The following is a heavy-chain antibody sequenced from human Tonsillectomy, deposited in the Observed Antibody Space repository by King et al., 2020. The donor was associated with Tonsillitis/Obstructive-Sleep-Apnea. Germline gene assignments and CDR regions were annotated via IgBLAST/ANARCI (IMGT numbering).Heavy chain of an antibody. Sequence: EVQLVESGGGLVQPGGSLRLSCAASGFTFSSYWMHWVRQAPGKRLVWVSRINSDGSSTSYADSVKGRFTISRDNAKNTLYLQMNSLRAEDTAVYYCARGGSSGWPRGAFDIWGQGTMVTVSS. D-gene: IGHD6-19*01. V-gene: IGHV3-74*01. CDR2: INSDGSST. J-gene: IGHJ3*02. CDR1: GFTFSSYW. CDR3: ARGGSSGWPRGAFDI.